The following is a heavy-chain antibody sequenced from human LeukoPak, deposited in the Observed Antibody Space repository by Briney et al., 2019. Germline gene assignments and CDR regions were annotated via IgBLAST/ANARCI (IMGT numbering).Heavy chain of an antibody. CDR1: GFTYRSYS. V-gene: IGHV3-21*01. CDR2: ISISSTSI. D-gene: IGHD3-22*01. CDR3: ARGYYYDRTFDY. J-gene: IGHJ4*02. Sequence: GGSLRLSCAASGFTYRSYSMNWLRPAPGKGLEWGASISISSTSINYADSVKGRFTISRDNAKNSLYLQMNSLRPKDTAVYYCARGYYYDRTFDYWGQGTLVTVSS.